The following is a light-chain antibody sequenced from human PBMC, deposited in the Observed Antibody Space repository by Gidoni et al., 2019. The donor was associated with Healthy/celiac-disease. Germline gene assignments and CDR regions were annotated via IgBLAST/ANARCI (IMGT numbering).Light chain of an antibody. CDR1: QSISRY. CDR2: ASS. Sequence: EMQMPQAPSSLSASVGDSVTITCRASQSISRYENWYQKKPGKAPKLLIYASSSLQSGVPSRFSGSGSGTDSPLTISSLQPEDFATYYCQQSYSSPLTFGRGTKVEIK. CDR3: QQSYSSPLT. J-gene: IGKJ4*01. V-gene: IGKV1-39*01.